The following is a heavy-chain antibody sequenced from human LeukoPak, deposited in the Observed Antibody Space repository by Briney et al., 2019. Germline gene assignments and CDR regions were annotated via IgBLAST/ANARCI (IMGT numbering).Heavy chain of an antibody. CDR1: GGSFSGYY. CDR3: ARLSSGWSR. Sequence: SETLSLTCAVYGGSFSGYYWSWIRQPPGKGLEWIGEINHSGSTNYNPSLKSRVTIPVDTSKNQFSLKLSSVTAADTAVYYCARLSSGWSRWGQGTLVTVSS. J-gene: IGHJ4*02. V-gene: IGHV4-34*01. CDR2: INHSGST. D-gene: IGHD6-19*01.